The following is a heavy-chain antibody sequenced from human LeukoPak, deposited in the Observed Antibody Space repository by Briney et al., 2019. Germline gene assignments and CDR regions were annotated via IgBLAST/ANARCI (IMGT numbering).Heavy chain of an antibody. J-gene: IGHJ4*02. V-gene: IGHV4-30-2*05. Sequence: SETLSLTCAVSGGSISSGDYSWSWIRQPPGEGLEWIGYIYHSGSTYYDPSLKSRVTISVDTSKNQFSLKLSSVTAADTAVYYCARGPTYYYDSSGYNIDYWGQGTLVTVSS. CDR3: ARGPTYYYDSSGYNIDY. CDR2: IYHSGST. D-gene: IGHD3-22*01. CDR1: GGSISSGDYS.